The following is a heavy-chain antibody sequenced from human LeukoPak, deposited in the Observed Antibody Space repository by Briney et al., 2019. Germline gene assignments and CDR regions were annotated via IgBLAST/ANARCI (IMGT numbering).Heavy chain of an antibody. J-gene: IGHJ4*02. V-gene: IGHV3-48*01. CDR1: GFTFSTYS. Sequence: GGSLRLSCAASGFTFSTYSMNWVRQAPGKGLEWVSYISSSSSSIYYADSVKGRFTISRDNAKNSLYLQINSLRAEDTAVYYCARQNGADYYYYFDSWGQGTPVTVSS. CDR2: ISSSSSSI. D-gene: IGHD3-22*01. CDR3: ARQNGADYYYYFDS.